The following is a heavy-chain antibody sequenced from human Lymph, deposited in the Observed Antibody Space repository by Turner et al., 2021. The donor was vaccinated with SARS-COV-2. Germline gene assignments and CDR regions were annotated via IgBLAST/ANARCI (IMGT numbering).Heavy chain of an antibody. J-gene: IGHJ4*02. Sequence: EVQLLDSGGGLVQPGGARRPSCAASGFHLSSCAMSWVRQAPGKGLDWVSAITASGGSTYYADPVKGRFTISRDNSKNTLYLQMNSLRAEDTAVYYCAKDPNWYVLSAVDYWGQGTLVTVSS. D-gene: IGHD1-1*01. CDR3: AKDPNWYVLSAVDY. V-gene: IGHV3-23*01. CDR1: GFHLSSCA. CDR2: ITASGGST.